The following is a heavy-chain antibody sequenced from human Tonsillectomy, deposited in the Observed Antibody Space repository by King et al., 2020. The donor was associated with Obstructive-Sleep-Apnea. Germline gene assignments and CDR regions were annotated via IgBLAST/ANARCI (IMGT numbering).Heavy chain of an antibody. CDR3: ARGPYGSGSYSGEYYFDY. Sequence: VQLVESGGGLVQPGGSLRLSCAASGFTFSGYSMNWVRQAPGKGLEWVSYISGSSSTKYYADSMKGRFTISRDNANNSLYLQMNSLRAEDSAVYYCARGPYGSGSYSGEYYFDYWGQGTLVTVSS. CDR1: GFTFSGYS. J-gene: IGHJ4*02. D-gene: IGHD3-10*01. CDR2: ISGSSSTK. V-gene: IGHV3-48*04.